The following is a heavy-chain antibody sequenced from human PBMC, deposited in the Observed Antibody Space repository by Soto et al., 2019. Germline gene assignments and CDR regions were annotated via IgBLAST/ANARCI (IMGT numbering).Heavy chain of an antibody. CDR2: INPNSGGT. Sequence: ASVKVSCKASGYTFTGYYMHWVRQAPGQGLERMGWINPNSGGTNYAQKFQGWVTMTRDTSISTAYMELSRLRSDDTAVYYCAIGDGWRDYYGMDVWGQGTTVTVSS. V-gene: IGHV1-2*04. J-gene: IGHJ6*02. CDR3: AIGDGWRDYYGMDV. D-gene: IGHD2-15*01. CDR1: GYTFTGYY.